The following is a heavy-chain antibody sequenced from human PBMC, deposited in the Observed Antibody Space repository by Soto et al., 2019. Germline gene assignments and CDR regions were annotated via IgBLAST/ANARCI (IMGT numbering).Heavy chain of an antibody. V-gene: IGHV1-3*01. Sequence: QVQLVQSGAEVKKPGASVKVSCKASGYTFTSYAMHWVRQAPGQRLEWMGWINAGNGNTKYSQKFQGSVTITRDTSASTAYMELSSLRSEDTAVYYCARDPGYSYGYTWGQGTLVTVSS. J-gene: IGHJ5*02. CDR3: ARDPGYSYGYT. D-gene: IGHD5-18*01. CDR2: INAGNGNT. CDR1: GYTFTSYA.